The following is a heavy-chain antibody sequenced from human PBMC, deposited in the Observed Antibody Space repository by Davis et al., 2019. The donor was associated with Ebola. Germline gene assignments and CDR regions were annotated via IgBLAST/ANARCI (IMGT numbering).Heavy chain of an antibody. CDR3: ARQTGFWSGHNWFDP. CDR2: IYYSGST. Sequence: MPSETLSLTCTVSGGSISSSSYYWGWIRQPPGKGLEWIGSIYYSGSTYYNPSLKSRVTISVDTSKNPFSLKLSSVTAADTAVYYCARQTGFWSGHNWFDPWGQGTLVTVSS. J-gene: IGHJ5*02. V-gene: IGHV4-39*01. CDR1: GGSISSSSYY. D-gene: IGHD3-3*01.